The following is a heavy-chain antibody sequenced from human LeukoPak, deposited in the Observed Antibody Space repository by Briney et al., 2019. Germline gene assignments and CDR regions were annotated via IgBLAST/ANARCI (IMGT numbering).Heavy chain of an antibody. V-gene: IGHV3-21*01. CDR1: GFTFSSYS. Sequence: GGSLRLSCAASGFTFSSYSMNWVRQAPGKGLEWVSSISSSSSYIYYADSVEGRFTISRDNAKNSLYLQMNSLRAEDTAVYYCARDRGGWFDPWGQGTLVTVSS. CDR2: ISSSSSYI. CDR3: ARDRGGWFDP. D-gene: IGHD3-10*01. J-gene: IGHJ5*02.